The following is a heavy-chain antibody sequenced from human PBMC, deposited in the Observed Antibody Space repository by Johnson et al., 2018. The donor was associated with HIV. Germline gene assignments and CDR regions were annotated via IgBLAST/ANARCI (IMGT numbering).Heavy chain of an antibody. Sequence: QVQLVESGGGVVQPGRSLRLSCAASGFTFSNYAVHWVRQAPGKGLEWVAVISYDGSTEYYADSVKGRFNISRDNSKNKLYLQMNSLRAEDTAVYYCARAGSSSSGPRAFDIWGQGTMVTVSS. CDR2: ISYDGSTE. D-gene: IGHD6-6*01. J-gene: IGHJ3*02. CDR3: ARAGSSSSGPRAFDI. V-gene: IGHV3-30*04. CDR1: GFTFSNYA.